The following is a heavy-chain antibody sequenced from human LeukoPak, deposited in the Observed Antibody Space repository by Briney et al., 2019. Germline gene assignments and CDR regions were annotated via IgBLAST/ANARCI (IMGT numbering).Heavy chain of an antibody. CDR2: ISYDGSNK. D-gene: IGHD1-1*01. CDR3: AKGRVLERPSYAFDI. V-gene: IGHV3-30*04. CDR1: GLTFSSHA. J-gene: IGHJ3*02. Sequence: GGSLRLSCAASGLTFSSHAMHWVRQAPGKGLEWVAVISYDGSNKYCADSVKGRFTISRDNSRNTLYLQMNSLRAEDTAVYYCAKGRVLERPSYAFDIWGQGTMVTVSS.